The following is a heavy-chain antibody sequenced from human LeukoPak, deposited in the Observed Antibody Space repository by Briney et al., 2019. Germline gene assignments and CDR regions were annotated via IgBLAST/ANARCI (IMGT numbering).Heavy chain of an antibody. J-gene: IGHJ3*02. V-gene: IGHV3-11*05. D-gene: IGHD4-23*01. Sequence: QAGGSLRLSCAASGFTFSSYAMSWVCQAPGKGLEWVSYISSSSSYTNYADSVKGRFTISRDNAKNSLYLQMNSLRAEDTAVYYCARATTTVVTPGAFDIWGQGTMVTVSS. CDR3: ARATTTVVTPGAFDI. CDR1: GFTFSSYA. CDR2: ISSSSSYT.